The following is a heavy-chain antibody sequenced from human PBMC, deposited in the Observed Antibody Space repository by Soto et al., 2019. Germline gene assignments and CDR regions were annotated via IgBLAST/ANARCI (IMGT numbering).Heavy chain of an antibody. D-gene: IGHD2-15*01. CDR2: ISWNIGSI. J-gene: IGHJ3*02. CDR3: AKVGKYCSGSSCYSGAFGI. Sequence: EVQLVESGGGLVQPGRSLRLSCEASGLTFDDYAMNWVRQAPGKVLEWVSGISWNIGSIGYACSVKGRFTISRDNAKNFFYVQMSSRRAEDKVLYYCAKVGKYCSGSSCYSGAFGIWGQGTMGTVSS. CDR1: GLTFDDYA. V-gene: IGHV3-9*01.